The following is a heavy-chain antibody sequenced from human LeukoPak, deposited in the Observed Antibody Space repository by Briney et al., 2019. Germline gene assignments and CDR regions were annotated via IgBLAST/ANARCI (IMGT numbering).Heavy chain of an antibody. J-gene: IGHJ4*02. CDR2: IYYSGST. D-gene: IGHD3-10*01. Sequence: SETLSLTCTVSGDSISSNSYNWGWIRQPPGKGLEWIGSIYYSGSTYYNPSLKSRVTISVDASRNQFSLNLSSVTAADTAVYYCASRSGGDYWGQGTLVTVSS. CDR1: GDSISSNSYN. CDR3: ASRSGGDY. V-gene: IGHV4-39*01.